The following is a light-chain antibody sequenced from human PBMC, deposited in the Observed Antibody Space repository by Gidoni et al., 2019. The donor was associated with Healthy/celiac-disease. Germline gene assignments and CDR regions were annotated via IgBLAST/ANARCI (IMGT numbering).Light chain of an antibody. V-gene: IGLV1-40*01. CDR1: SPNIGAGYD. CDR2: GNS. J-gene: IGLJ2*01. Sequence: QSVLTQPPPVSGAPGQRVTISCTGSSPNIGAGYDVHWYQHLPGTAPKLLIYGNSNRPSGVPDRFSGSKSGTSASLAITGLQAEDEADYYCQSYDSSLNGPYVLFGGGTKVTVL. CDR3: QSYDSSLNGPYVL.